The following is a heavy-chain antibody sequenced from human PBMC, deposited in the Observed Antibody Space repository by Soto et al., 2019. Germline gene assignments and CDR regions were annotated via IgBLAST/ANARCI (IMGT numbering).Heavy chain of an antibody. CDR1: GGTFNTYP. CDR3: TRELFDSLSGNSQAGWFDP. Sequence: VQLVQSGAEVKKPGSSVKVSCKASGGTFNTYPITWVRQAPGQGLEWMGGIIPLFVTPNYAQKFQGRITISADEATSTAYLELTSLRSEDTAMYYWTRELFDSLSGNSQAGWFDPWGQGTLVTVSS. J-gene: IGHJ5*02. V-gene: IGHV1-69*01. CDR2: IIPLFVTP. D-gene: IGHD3-9*01.